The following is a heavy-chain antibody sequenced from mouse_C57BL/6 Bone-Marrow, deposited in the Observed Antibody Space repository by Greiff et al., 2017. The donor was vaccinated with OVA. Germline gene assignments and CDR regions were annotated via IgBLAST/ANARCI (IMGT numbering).Heavy chain of an antibody. CDR1: GYTFTDYN. D-gene: IGHD1-1*01. Sequence: EVQLVESGPELVKPGASVKMSCKASGYTFTDYNMHWVKQSHGKSLEWIGYINPNNGGTSYNQKFKGKATLTVNKSSSTAYMELRSLTSEDSAVYYCARGWDYSFAYWGQGTLVTVSA. J-gene: IGHJ3*01. V-gene: IGHV1-22*01. CDR2: INPNNGGT. CDR3: ARGWDYSFAY.